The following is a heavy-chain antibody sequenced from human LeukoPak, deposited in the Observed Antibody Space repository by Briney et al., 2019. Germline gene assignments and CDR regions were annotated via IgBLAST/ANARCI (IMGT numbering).Heavy chain of an antibody. CDR2: IYHSGSF. J-gene: IGHJ5*02. CDR1: GGSISSGNW. CDR3: VHVLAGGFDP. V-gene: IGHV4-4*02. D-gene: IGHD2-8*02. Sequence: SETLSLTCAVSGGSISSGNWWSWVRQPPGKGLEWIGEIYHSGSFNYNPSLQSRVTISLDKSQNQFSLRLTSVTAADTAVYYCVHVLAGGFDPWGQGTLVTVSS.